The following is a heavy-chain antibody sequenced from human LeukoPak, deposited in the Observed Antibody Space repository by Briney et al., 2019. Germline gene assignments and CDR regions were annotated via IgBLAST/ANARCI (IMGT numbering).Heavy chain of an antibody. Sequence: PSETLSLTCAVYGGSFSGYYWSWIRQPPGKGLEWIGEINHSGSTNYNPSLKSRVTISVDTSKNQFSLKLSSVTAADTAVYYCARVRCGGNSKESKYYYGSGSYYAPCPTRPYYYYMDVWGKGTTVTVSS. D-gene: IGHD3-10*01. CDR1: GGSFSGYY. CDR2: INHSGST. CDR3: ARVRCGGNSKESKYYYGSGSYYAPCPTRPYYYYMDV. V-gene: IGHV4-34*01. J-gene: IGHJ6*03.